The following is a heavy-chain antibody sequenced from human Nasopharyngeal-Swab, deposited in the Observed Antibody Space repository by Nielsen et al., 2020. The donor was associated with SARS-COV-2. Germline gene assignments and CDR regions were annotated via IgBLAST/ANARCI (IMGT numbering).Heavy chain of an antibody. CDR2: MNPNSGNT. V-gene: IGHV1-8*01. D-gene: IGHD3-3*01. CDR1: GYTFTSYD. J-gene: IGHJ4*02. Sequence: ASVKVSCKASGYTFTSYDINWVRRATGQGLEWMGWMNPNSGNTGYAQKFQGRVTMTRNTSISTAYMELSSLRSEDTAVYYCARAPARSTIFGVVVGTGKFDYWGQGTLVTVSS. CDR3: ARAPARSTIFGVVVGTGKFDY.